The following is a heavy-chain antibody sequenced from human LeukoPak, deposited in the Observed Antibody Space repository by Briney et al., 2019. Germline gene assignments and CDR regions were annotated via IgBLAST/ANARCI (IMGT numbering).Heavy chain of an antibody. D-gene: IGHD1-7*01. J-gene: IGHJ5*01. Sequence: SETLSLTCTVSGGSIGSAYWGWIRQPPGKGLEWIGYIYYTGITKYDPSLKSRVTISLDTPKNQFSLKLSSLTVADTAVYYCTRAGGWNSFDSCGQGTLVTVSP. CDR1: GGSIGSAY. V-gene: IGHV4-59*01. CDR3: TRAGGWNSFDS. CDR2: IYYTGIT.